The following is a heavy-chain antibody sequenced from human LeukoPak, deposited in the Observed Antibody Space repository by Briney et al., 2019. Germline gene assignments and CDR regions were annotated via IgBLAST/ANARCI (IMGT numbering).Heavy chain of an antibody. J-gene: IGHJ4*02. Sequence: PGGSLRLSCTVSEFTFRSYAMSWVRQAPGKGLVWVSTISGDGGKTYYADSVKGRFTISRDNSKNTLYMQVNSLRAEDTAVYYCARDTAAAGTYWGQGTLVTVSS. CDR1: EFTFRSYA. D-gene: IGHD6-13*01. V-gene: IGHV3-23*01. CDR2: ISGDGGKT. CDR3: ARDTAAAGTY.